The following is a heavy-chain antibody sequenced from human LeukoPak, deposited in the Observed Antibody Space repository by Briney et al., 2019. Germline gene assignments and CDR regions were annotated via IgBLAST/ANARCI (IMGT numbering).Heavy chain of an antibody. D-gene: IGHD6-19*01. Sequence: SETLSLTCAVSGGSISSGGYSWSWIRQPPGKGLEWIGEINHSGSTNYNPSLKSRVTISVDTSKNQFSLRLSSVTAADTAVYYCARGLHSSGDAFDIWGQGTMVTVSS. J-gene: IGHJ3*02. V-gene: IGHV4-34*01. CDR1: GGSISSGGYS. CDR2: INHSGST. CDR3: ARGLHSSGDAFDI.